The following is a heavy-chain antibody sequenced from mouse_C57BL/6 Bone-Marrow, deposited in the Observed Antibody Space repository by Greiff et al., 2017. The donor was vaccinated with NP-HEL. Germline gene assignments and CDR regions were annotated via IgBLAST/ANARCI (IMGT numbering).Heavy chain of an antibody. Sequence: EVQLQQSGGGLVQPGGSLKLSCAASGIDFSRYWMSWVRRAPGKGLEWIGEINPDSSTINYAPSLKDKFIISRDNAKNTLYLQMSKVRSEDTALYYCAREGIWWLLGYFDVWGTGTTVTVSS. J-gene: IGHJ1*03. V-gene: IGHV4-1*01. D-gene: IGHD2-3*01. CDR1: GIDFSRYW. CDR2: INPDSSTI. CDR3: AREGIWWLLGYFDV.